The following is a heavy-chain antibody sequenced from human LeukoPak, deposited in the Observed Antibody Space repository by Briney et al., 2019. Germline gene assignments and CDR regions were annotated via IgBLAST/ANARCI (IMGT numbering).Heavy chain of an antibody. V-gene: IGHV4-61*05. CDR1: GGSISSSSYY. Sequence: SETLSLTCTVSGGSISSSSYYWGWIRQPPGKGLEWIGYIYYSGSTNYNPSLKSRVTISVDTSKNQFSLKLSSVTAADTAVYYCASKIRHGSGSYTKGDYFDYWGQGTLVTVSS. D-gene: IGHD3-10*01. J-gene: IGHJ4*02. CDR3: ASKIRHGSGSYTKGDYFDY. CDR2: IYYSGST.